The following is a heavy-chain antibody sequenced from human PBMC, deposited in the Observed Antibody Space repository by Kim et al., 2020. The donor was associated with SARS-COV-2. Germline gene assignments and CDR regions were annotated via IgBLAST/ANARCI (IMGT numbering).Heavy chain of an antibody. Sequence: GGSLRLSCAASGFTFSSYGMHWVRQAPGKGLEGVAVISYDGSNKYYADSVKGRFNISRDNSKNTLYLKMNSLRAEDTAVYYCAKVGVHGMDVWGQGTTVTVSS. J-gene: IGHJ6*02. CDR3: AKVGVHGMDV. CDR1: GFTFSSYG. CDR2: ISYDGSNK. V-gene: IGHV3-30*18.